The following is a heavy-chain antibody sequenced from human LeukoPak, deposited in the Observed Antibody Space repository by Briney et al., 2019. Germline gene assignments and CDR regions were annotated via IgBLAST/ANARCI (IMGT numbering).Heavy chain of an antibody. CDR1: GFIFSSYA. Sequence: GSLRLSCAASGFIFSSYATSWVRQAPGKGVGWVSVIGGSGTSTYYADSVKGRFTISRDNSKNMLYLQMNSLRVEDTAIYYCAKVSVVAGRNAFDIWGQGTMVTVSS. D-gene: IGHD3-22*01. J-gene: IGHJ3*02. CDR2: IGGSGTST. CDR3: AKVSVVAGRNAFDI. V-gene: IGHV3-23*01.